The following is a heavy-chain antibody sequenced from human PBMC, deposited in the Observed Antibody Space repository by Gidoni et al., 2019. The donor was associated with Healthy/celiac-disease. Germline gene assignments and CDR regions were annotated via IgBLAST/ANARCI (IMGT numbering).Heavy chain of an antibody. V-gene: IGHV1-18*01. Sequence: QVQLVQSGVEVKKPGASVKVSCKASGYTFTSYGISWVRQAPGQGLDWMGWISGYNGNTNYAQKVQGRVTMTTDTSTNTAYLELRSLRSDDTAVYDCARDIEGQRLVPSGYWGQGTLVTVSS. CDR2: ISGYNGNT. CDR3: ARDIEGQRLVPSGY. CDR1: GYTFTSYG. J-gene: IGHJ4*02. D-gene: IGHD6-13*01.